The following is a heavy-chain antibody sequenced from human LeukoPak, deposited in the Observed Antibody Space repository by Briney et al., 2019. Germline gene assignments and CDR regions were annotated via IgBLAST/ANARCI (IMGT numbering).Heavy chain of an antibody. CDR1: GFTVSSNY. CDR2: IYNDGSST. J-gene: IGHJ3*02. V-gene: IGHV3-74*01. CDR3: VRVRGGSGRSYAADAFDI. Sequence: PGGSLRLSCAASGFTVSSNYMSWVRQAPGKGLVWVSRIYNDGSSTTYADSVKGRFTISRDNAKSTLYLQMNSLRAEDTAVYYCVRVRGGSGRSYAADAFDIWGQGTMVTVSS. D-gene: IGHD1-26*01.